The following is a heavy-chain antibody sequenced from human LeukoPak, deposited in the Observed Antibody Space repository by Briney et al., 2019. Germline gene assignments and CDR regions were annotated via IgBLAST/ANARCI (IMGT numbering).Heavy chain of an antibody. D-gene: IGHD5-24*01. Sequence: PSETLSLTCTVSGGSISSYYWSWIRQPPGKGLEWIGYIYYSGSTNYNPSLKSRVTISVDTSKSQFSLKVSSVTAADTAVYYCASSAGYGYNYPGLDYWGQGTLVTVSS. J-gene: IGHJ4*02. CDR1: GGSISSYY. V-gene: IGHV4-59*01. CDR2: IYYSGST. CDR3: ASSAGYGYNYPGLDY.